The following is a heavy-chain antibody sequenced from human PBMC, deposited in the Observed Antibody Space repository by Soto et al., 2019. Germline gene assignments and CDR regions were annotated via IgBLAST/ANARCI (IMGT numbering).Heavy chain of an antibody. D-gene: IGHD3-16*01. Sequence: PGGSLRLSCAASGFTFSSYAISWVRQAPGKGLEWVSAISGSGGNRYYADSVKGRFTISRDNSKNTLYLQMNSLRAEDTAVYYCARDDRRGYAFDIWGQGTMVTVSS. CDR1: GFTFSSYA. CDR3: ARDDRRGYAFDI. J-gene: IGHJ3*02. CDR2: ISGSGGNR. V-gene: IGHV3-23*01.